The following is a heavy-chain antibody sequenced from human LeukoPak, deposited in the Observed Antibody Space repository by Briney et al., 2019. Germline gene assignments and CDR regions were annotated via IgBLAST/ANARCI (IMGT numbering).Heavy chain of an antibody. V-gene: IGHV4-34*01. Sequence: PSETLSLTCVVYGGSFSGYYWSWIRQPPGKGLEWIGEINHSGSTNYNPSLKSRVTISVDTSKNQFSLKLSSVTAADTAVYYCARGPPRPNYDFWSGYYTRSAFDYWGQGTLVTVSS. D-gene: IGHD3-3*01. CDR2: INHSGST. CDR3: ARGPPRPNYDFWSGYYTRSAFDY. CDR1: GGSFSGYY. J-gene: IGHJ4*02.